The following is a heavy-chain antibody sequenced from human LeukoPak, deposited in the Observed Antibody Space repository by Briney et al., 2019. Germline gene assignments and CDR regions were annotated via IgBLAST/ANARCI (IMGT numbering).Heavy chain of an antibody. Sequence: KSGESLKISCKGAGYNFAISWIGWVRQMPGKGLEWMGIIYPGDSDTRYNPSFQGQVTISADKSISTAHLQWSSLKASDTAMYYCATYSRSWGFFDYWGQGTPVTVSS. V-gene: IGHV5-51*01. D-gene: IGHD6-6*01. CDR1: GYNFAISW. J-gene: IGHJ4*02. CDR2: IYPGDSDT. CDR3: ATYSRSWGFFDY.